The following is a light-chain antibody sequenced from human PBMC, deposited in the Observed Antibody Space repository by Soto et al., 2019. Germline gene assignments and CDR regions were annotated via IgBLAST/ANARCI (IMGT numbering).Light chain of an antibody. CDR1: SSNIGAGYD. V-gene: IGLV1-40*01. Sequence: QSVLTQPPSVSGAPGQRVTISCTGSSSNIGAGYDVHWYQQLPGTAPKLLIYGNSNRPSGVPDRFSGSKSGTSASLAITGLQAEDEADYHCQSYDSSLSGSAFGTGTKVTVL. CDR2: GNS. CDR3: QSYDSSLSGSA. J-gene: IGLJ1*01.